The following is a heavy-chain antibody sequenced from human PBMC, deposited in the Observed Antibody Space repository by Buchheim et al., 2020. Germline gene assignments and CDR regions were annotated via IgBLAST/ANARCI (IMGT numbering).Heavy chain of an antibody. CDR3: AREGDRGGTSWGYY. V-gene: IGHV5-10-1*01. J-gene: IGHJ4*02. D-gene: IGHD3-16*01. Sequence: EVQLVQSGAEVKKPGESLRISCQGSGFSFTSYWITWVRQRPGKGLEWMGRIDPSDSYINYSPSFRGHVTISADKSITTAYPEWSSLKASDTAMYYCAREGDRGGTSWGYYWGQGTL. CDR1: GFSFTSYW. CDR2: IDPSDSYI.